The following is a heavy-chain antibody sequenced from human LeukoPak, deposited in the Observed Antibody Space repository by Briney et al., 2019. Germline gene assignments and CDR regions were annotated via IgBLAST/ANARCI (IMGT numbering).Heavy chain of an antibody. CDR1: GFTFGDYA. CDR2: IRSKAYGGTT. V-gene: IGHV3-49*04. D-gene: IGHD3-10*01. Sequence: PGGSLRLSCTASGFTFGDYAMSWVRQAPGKGLEWVGFIRSKAYGGTTEYAASVKGRFTISRDDSESIAYLQMNSLKTEDTAVYYCTREYYYGSGGENNWFDPWGQGTLVTVSS. CDR3: TREYYYGSGGENNWFDP. J-gene: IGHJ5*02.